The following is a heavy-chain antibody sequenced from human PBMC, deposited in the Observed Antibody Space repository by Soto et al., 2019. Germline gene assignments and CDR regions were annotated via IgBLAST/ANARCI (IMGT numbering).Heavy chain of an antibody. J-gene: IGHJ4*02. Sequence: PSETLYLTCSVSGDPVSSGSYYWTWARQHPVKGLEWIGYIYHTGSTYYNPSLQSRLIMSIDTSKNQFSLHLYSVTAAGTAVYCWAAKLGRTHNFDLWSQGSRGTLSS. V-gene: IGHV4-31*03. CDR3: AAKLGRTHNFDL. CDR1: GDPVSSGSYY. D-gene: IGHD2-15*01. CDR2: IYHTGST.